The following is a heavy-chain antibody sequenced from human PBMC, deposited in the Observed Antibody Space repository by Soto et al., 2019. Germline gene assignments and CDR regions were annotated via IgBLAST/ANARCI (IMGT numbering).Heavy chain of an antibody. V-gene: IGHV1-24*01. Sequence: ASVKVSCKVSGYTLTELSMHWVRQAPGKGLEWMGGFEPEDGETIYAQKFQGRVTMTEDTSTDTAYMELSSLRSEDTAVYYCATDCGDRGDAFDIWGQGTMVTVSS. J-gene: IGHJ3*02. CDR1: GYTLTELS. D-gene: IGHD2-21*01. CDR2: FEPEDGET. CDR3: ATDCGDRGDAFDI.